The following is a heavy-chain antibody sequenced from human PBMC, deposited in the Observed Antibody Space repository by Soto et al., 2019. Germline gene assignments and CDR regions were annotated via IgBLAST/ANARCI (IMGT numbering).Heavy chain of an antibody. J-gene: IGHJ6*03. CDR3: ARDQPCTSCYGARGGYYYYYMDV. CDR2: ISSSSSYI. Sequence: GGSLRLSCAASGFTFSSYSMNWVRQAPGKGLEWVSSISSSSSYIYYADSVKGRFTISRDNAKNSLYLQMNSLRAEDTAVYYCARDQPCTSCYGARGGYYYYYMDVWGKGTTVTVSS. CDR1: GFTFSSYS. V-gene: IGHV3-21*01. D-gene: IGHD2-2*01.